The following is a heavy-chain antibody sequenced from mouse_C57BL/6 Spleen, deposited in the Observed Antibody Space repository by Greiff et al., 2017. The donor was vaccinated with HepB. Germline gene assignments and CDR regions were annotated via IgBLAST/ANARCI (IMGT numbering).Heavy chain of an antibody. D-gene: IGHD2-2*01. J-gene: IGHJ2*01. Sequence: QVQLQQSGAELVRPGASVTLSCKASGYTFTDYEMHWVKQTPVHGLEWIGAIDPETGGTAYNQKFKGKAILTADKSSSTAYMELRRLPSEDSTVYYCTRRGYDLGYYFDYWGQGTTLTVSS. CDR3: TRRGYDLGYYFDY. V-gene: IGHV1-15*01. CDR1: GYTFTDYE. CDR2: IDPETGGT.